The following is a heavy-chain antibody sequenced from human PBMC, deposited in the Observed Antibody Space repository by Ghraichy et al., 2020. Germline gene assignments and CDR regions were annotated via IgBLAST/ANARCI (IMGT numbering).Heavy chain of an antibody. CDR3: ARDRGGVVDFDY. Sequence: SETLSLTCTVSGGSISSYYWSWIRQPPGKGLEWIGYIYYSGSTNYNPSLKSRVTISVDTSKNQFSLKLSSVTAADTAVYYCARDRGGVVDFDYWGQGTLVTVSS. J-gene: IGHJ4*02. CDR2: IYYSGST. D-gene: IGHD3-3*01. CDR1: GGSISSYY. V-gene: IGHV4-59*01.